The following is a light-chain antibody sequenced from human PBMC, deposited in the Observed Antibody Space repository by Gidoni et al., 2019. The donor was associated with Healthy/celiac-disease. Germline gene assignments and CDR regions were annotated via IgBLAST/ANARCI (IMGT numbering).Light chain of an antibody. CDR1: SSELGGYNY. V-gene: IGLV2-14*03. CDR2: YVS. J-gene: IGLJ2*01. CDR3: SSYTSSSTLVV. Sequence: QSALTQPASVSGSPGQSITISCTGTSSELGGYNYVSGYQQQPGKAPKLMIYYVSNRPSGVSNRFSGSKSGNTASLTISGLQAEDEADYYCSSYTSSSTLVVFGGGTKLTVL.